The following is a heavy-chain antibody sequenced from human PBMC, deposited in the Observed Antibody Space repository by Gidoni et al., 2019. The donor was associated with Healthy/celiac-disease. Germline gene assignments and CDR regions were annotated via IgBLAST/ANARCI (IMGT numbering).Heavy chain of an antibody. V-gene: IGHV4-39*01. CDR1: GGSISSSSYY. Sequence: QLQLQESGPGLVKPSETLSLTCTVSGGSISSSSYYWGWIRQPPGKGLEWIGSIYYSGSTYYNPSLKSRVTISVDTSKNQFSLKLSSVTAADTAVYYCARLGRMVLWFGEDEDVWGQGTTVTVSS. D-gene: IGHD3-10*01. CDR2: IYYSGST. J-gene: IGHJ6*02. CDR3: ARLGRMVLWFGEDEDV.